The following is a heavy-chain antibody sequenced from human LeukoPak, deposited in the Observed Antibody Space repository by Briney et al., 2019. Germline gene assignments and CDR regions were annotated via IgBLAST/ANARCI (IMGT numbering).Heavy chain of an antibody. CDR1: GCTFSSYS. CDR3: ARDDYYGSGTYSMDV. Sequence: GGSLRLSCAASGCTFSSYSMNWVRQAPGKGLEWVSYISSSSSTIYYADSVKGRFTISRDNAKNSLYLQMNSLRDEDTAVYYCARDDYYGSGTYSMDVWGQGTTVTVSS. V-gene: IGHV3-48*02. D-gene: IGHD3-10*01. CDR2: ISSSSSTI. J-gene: IGHJ6*02.